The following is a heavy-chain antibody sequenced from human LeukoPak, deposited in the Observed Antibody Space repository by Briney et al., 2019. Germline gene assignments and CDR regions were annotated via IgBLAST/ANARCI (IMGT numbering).Heavy chain of an antibody. D-gene: IGHD3-22*01. CDR2: ISSSSSYI. J-gene: IGHJ6*02. CDR3: ARDLYYYDSSGYYSPGYYGMDV. Sequence: GGSLRLSCAASGXTFSSYSMNWVRQAPGKGLEWVSSISSSSSYIYYADSVKGRFTISRDNAKNSLYLQMNSLRAEDTAVYYCARDLYYYDSSGYYSPGYYGMDVWGQGTTVTVSS. V-gene: IGHV3-21*01. CDR1: GXTFSSYS.